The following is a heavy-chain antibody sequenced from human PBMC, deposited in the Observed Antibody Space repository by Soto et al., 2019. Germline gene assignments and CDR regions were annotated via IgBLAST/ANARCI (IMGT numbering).Heavy chain of an antibody. D-gene: IGHD3-3*01. CDR3: ARKQAGFFYGIDY. V-gene: IGHV4-59*06. CDR2: IDGSGYT. J-gene: IGHJ4*02. CDR1: GGSITPYK. Sequence: SETLSLTCTVSGGSITPYKWSWIRQYPGKGLEWLGYIDGSGYTFYNPSLQSRLTLSMDTSKNQFSLKLSSATAADTAVYFCARKQAGFFYGIDYWGQGTLVTVSS.